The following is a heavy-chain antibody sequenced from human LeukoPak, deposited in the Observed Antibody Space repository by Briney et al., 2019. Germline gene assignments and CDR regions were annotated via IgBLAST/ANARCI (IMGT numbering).Heavy chain of an antibody. Sequence: ASVKVSCKASGYTFTTYGISWVRQAPGQGLEWMGWINGNTNYAQKLQGRVAMTTDTSTSTAYMELRSLRSDDTAVYYCARGPPRWLQRPGDYWGQGTLVTASP. CDR2: INGNT. CDR3: ARGPPRWLQRPGDY. CDR1: GYTFTTYG. V-gene: IGHV1-18*01. D-gene: IGHD5-24*01. J-gene: IGHJ4*02.